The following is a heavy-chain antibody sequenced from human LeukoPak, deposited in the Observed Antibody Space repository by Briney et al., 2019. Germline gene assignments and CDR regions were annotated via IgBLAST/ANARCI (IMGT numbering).Heavy chain of an antibody. CDR1: GFTLTNYD. J-gene: IGHJ2*01. D-gene: IGHD5-24*01. CDR3: AGGELATTFWYFDY. CDR2: IDSAGAT. Sequence: GGSLRLSCTAPGFTLTNYDMHWVRQVTGKGLEWVSAIDSAGATYYTGSVKGRFTISRENAKNSLYLEMNSLRAGDTAVYARAGGELATTFWYFDYWGRGTLVTVSS. V-gene: IGHV3-13*01.